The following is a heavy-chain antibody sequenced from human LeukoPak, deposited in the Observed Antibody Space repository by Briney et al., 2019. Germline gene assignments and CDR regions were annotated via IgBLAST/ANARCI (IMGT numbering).Heavy chain of an antibody. J-gene: IGHJ4*02. CDR1: GFTFSGSA. CDR2: IRSKANSYAT. CDR3: TTTYDFWSGPTYYFDY. D-gene: IGHD3-3*01. Sequence: HPGGSLRLSCAASGFTFSGSAMHWVRQASGKGLEWVGRIRSKANSYATAYAASVKGRFTISRDDSKNTAYLQMNSLKAEDTAVYYCTTTYDFWSGPTYYFDYWGQGTLVTVSS. V-gene: IGHV3-73*01.